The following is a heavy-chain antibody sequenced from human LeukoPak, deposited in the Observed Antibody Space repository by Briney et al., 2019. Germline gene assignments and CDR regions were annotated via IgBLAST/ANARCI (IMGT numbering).Heavy chain of an antibody. Sequence: GRSLRLTCAACGFTFSSYAMSWVRQAPGKGLEWLSAISGSGGSTYYADSVKGRFTISRDNSKNTLYLQMNSLRAEDTAVYYCAKDLQYSSGWYEGWYWGQGTLVTVSS. CDR3: AKDLQYSSGWYEGWY. CDR2: ISGSGGST. J-gene: IGHJ4*02. D-gene: IGHD6-19*01. V-gene: IGHV3-23*01. CDR1: GFTFSSYA.